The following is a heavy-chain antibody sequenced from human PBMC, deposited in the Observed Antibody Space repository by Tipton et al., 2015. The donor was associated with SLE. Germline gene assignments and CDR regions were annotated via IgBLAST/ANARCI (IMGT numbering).Heavy chain of an antibody. CDR2: ISGRRTDI. CDR3: ARGADCGGDCYSVEDY. Sequence: SLRLSCAASGFTFSGYSMHWVRQAPGKGLEWVSSISGRRTDIYYADSVKGRFTISRDNPKNSLYLQINSLRTDDTAVYYCARGADCGGDCYSVEDYWGQGTLVTVSS. V-gene: IGHV3-21*04. CDR1: GFTFSGYS. J-gene: IGHJ1*01. D-gene: IGHD2-21*01.